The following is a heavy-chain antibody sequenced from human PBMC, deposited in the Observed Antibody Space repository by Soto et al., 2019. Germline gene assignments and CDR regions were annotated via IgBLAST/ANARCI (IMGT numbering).Heavy chain of an antibody. CDR2: IWYDGSNK. Sequence: GGSLRLSCAASGFTFSSYGMHWVRQAPGKGLEWVAVIWYDGSNKYYADSVKGRFTISRDNSKNKLYLQMNSLRAEDTAVYYCARDLLGYCSSTSCYSPLRNYYYYGMDVWGQGTTVTVSS. CDR1: GFTFSSYG. D-gene: IGHD2-2*02. CDR3: ARDLLGYCSSTSCYSPLRNYYYYGMDV. V-gene: IGHV3-33*01. J-gene: IGHJ6*02.